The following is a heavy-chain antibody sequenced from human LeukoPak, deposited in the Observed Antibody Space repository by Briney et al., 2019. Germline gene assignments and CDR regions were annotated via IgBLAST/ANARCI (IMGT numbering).Heavy chain of an antibody. CDR2: IYPGDSDT. Sequence: GESLKISCKGSGXSFTSHWSGWVRQMPGRGLEWMGIIYPGDSDTRYSPSFQGQVTISADRSTSTAYLQWSSLKASDTAMYFCTRSSGITLISLYWGQGTLVTVSP. J-gene: IGHJ4*02. CDR3: TRSSGITLISLY. V-gene: IGHV5-51*01. D-gene: IGHD3-22*01. CDR1: GXSFTSHW.